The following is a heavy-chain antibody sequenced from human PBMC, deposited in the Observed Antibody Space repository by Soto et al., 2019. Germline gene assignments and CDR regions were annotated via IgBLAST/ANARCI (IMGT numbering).Heavy chain of an antibody. J-gene: IGHJ6*02. Sequence: GSLRLSCAASGFTFSSYSMNWVRQAPGKGLEWVSSISSSSSYIYYADSVKGRFTISRDNAKNSLYLQMNSLRAEDTAVYYCARDSDPYCTNGVCYPYNYYGMDVWGQGTPVTVSS. V-gene: IGHV3-21*01. CDR1: GFTFSSYS. CDR2: ISSSSSYI. CDR3: ARDSDPYCTNGVCYPYNYYGMDV. D-gene: IGHD2-8*01.